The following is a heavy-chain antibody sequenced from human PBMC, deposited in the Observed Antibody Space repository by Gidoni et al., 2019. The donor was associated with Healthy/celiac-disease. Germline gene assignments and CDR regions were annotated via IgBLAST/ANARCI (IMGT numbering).Heavy chain of an antibody. CDR2: INHIGST. J-gene: IGHJ2*01. V-gene: IGHV4-34*01. CDR1: GGSFSGYY. CDR3: ARERGRGSRGIFDL. Sequence: QVQLQQWGAGLLTPSETLSLTFAVYGGSFSGYYWSWSSQPPGKGREWIGEINHIGSTNYNPALKRRVTISVDTSKNQFSLKLSSVTAADTAVYYCARERGRGSRGIFDLWGRGTLVTVSS. D-gene: IGHD3-16*01.